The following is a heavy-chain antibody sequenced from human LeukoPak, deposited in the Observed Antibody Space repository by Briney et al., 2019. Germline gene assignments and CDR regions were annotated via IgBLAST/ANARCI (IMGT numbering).Heavy chain of an antibody. V-gene: IGHV4-30-2*01. Sequence: SETLSLTCAVSGGSISSGDYSWSWIRQPPGKGLEWIGYISHSGSPSYNPSLKSRVTLSVDRSKNQFSLKLSSVTAADTAVYYCAREGDFWSGSFDYWGQGTLVTVSS. D-gene: IGHD3-3*01. CDR2: ISHSGSP. J-gene: IGHJ4*02. CDR3: AREGDFWSGSFDY. CDR1: GGSISSGDYS.